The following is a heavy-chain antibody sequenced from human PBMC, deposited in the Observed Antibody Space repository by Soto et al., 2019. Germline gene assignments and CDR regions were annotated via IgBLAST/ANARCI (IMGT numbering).Heavy chain of an antibody. Sequence: GASVKVSCKASGYTFTSYGISWARQAPGQGLEWMGWISAYNGNTNYAQKLQGRVTMTTDTSTSTAYMELRSLRSDDTAVYYCARVGSRKIGHNWFDPWGQGTLVTVSS. J-gene: IGHJ5*02. CDR1: GYTFTSYG. CDR2: ISAYNGNT. D-gene: IGHD1-1*01. CDR3: ARVGSRKIGHNWFDP. V-gene: IGHV1-18*01.